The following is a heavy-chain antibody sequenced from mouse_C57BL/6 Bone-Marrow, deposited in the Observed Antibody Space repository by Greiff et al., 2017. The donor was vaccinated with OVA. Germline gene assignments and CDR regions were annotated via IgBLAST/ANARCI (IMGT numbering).Heavy chain of an antibody. J-gene: IGHJ2*01. Sequence: QVQLQQSGAELVRPGASVKLSCKASGYTFTDYYINWVKQRPGQGLEWIARLYPGSGNTYYNEKFKGKATLTAEKSSSTAYMQLSSLTSEDSAVYFCARGYDYDYWGQGTTLTVSS. CDR1: GYTFTDYY. CDR3: ARGYDYDY. D-gene: IGHD2-4*01. V-gene: IGHV1-76*01. CDR2: LYPGSGNT.